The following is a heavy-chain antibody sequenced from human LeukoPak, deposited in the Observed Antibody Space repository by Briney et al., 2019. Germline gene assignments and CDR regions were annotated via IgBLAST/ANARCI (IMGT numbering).Heavy chain of an antibody. Sequence: ASETLSLTCTVSGGSISSYYWNWIRQPPGRGLEWIGYIHYSGSTTYNPSLKSRVTISVDTSKNQFSLKLSSVTAADTAVYYCAREGYSSSWNYFDYWGQGTLVTVSS. V-gene: IGHV4-59*08. CDR2: IHYSGST. D-gene: IGHD6-13*01. CDR1: GGSISSYY. J-gene: IGHJ4*02. CDR3: AREGYSSSWNYFDY.